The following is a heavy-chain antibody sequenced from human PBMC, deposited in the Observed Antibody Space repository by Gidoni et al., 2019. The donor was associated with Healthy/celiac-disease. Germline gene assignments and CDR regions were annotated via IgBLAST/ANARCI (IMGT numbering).Heavy chain of an antibody. CDR3: ARILGGGRTGYNWFDP. CDR2: IDWDDDK. D-gene: IGHD2-15*01. CDR1: GFSLSTSGMC. Sequence: QVTLRESGPALVKPTQTLTLPCTFSGFSLSTSGMCVSWIRQPPGKALEWLALIDWDDDKYYSTSLKTRLTISKDTSKNQVVLTMTNMDPVDTATYYCARILGGGRTGYNWFDPWGQGTLVTVSS. J-gene: IGHJ5*02. V-gene: IGHV2-70*01.